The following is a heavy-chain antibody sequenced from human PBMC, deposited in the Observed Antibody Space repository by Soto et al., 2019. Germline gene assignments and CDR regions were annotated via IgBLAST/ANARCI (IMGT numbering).Heavy chain of an antibody. CDR1: GGSISSSSYY. V-gene: IGHV4-39*01. J-gene: IGHJ4*02. CDR3: ARRGYCSGGSCSPTPFDY. D-gene: IGHD2-15*01. CDR2: IYYSGST. Sequence: QLQLQESGPGLVKPSETLSLTCTVSGGSISSSSYYWGWIRQPPGKGLEWIGSIYYSGSTYYNPSLKSRVTISVDTSKNQFSLKLSSVTAADTAVYYCARRGYCSGGSCSPTPFDYWGQGTLVTVSS.